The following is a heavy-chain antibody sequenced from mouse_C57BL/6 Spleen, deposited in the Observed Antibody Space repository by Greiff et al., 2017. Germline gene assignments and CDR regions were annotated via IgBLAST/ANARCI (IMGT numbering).Heavy chain of an antibody. J-gene: IGHJ4*01. Sequence: VKLQESGAELARPGASVKLSCKASGYTFTSYGISWVKQRTGQGLEWIGEIYPRSGNTYYNEKFKGKATLTADKSSSTAYMELRSLTSEDSAVYFCARFYYGSSPLYAMDYWGQGTSVTVSS. CDR2: IYPRSGNT. D-gene: IGHD1-1*01. CDR3: ARFYYGSSPLYAMDY. V-gene: IGHV1-81*01. CDR1: GYTFTSYG.